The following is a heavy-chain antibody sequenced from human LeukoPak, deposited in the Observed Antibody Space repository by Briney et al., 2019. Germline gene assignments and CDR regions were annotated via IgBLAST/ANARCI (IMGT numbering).Heavy chain of an antibody. CDR1: GFTFSDYY. CDR2: ISSSGSTI. D-gene: IGHD6-13*01. J-gene: IGHJ5*02. CDR3: ARVLAAGYNWFDP. Sequence: PGGSLRLSCAASGFTFSDYYMSWIRQAPGKGLEWVSYISSSGSTIYYADSVKGRFTISRDNAKNSLYLQMNSLRAEDTAVYYCARVLAAGYNWFDPWGQGTLVTVSS. V-gene: IGHV3-11*01.